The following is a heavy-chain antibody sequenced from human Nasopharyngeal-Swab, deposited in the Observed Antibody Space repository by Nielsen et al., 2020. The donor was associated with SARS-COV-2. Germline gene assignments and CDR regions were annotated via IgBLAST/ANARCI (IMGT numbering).Heavy chain of an antibody. D-gene: IGHD3-10*01. CDR3: ARQYQNYFGSGDYHGAFDI. J-gene: IGHJ3*02. Sequence: GESLKISCEGSGYSFSNYWISWVRQVPGKGLEWLGKVDPNYSYNDYSPSLRGHVTISVDRSISTAYLQWSSLKASDTAMYYCARQYQNYFGSGDYHGAFDIWGQGTMVTVSS. CDR2: VDPNYSYN. V-gene: IGHV5-10-1*01. CDR1: GYSFSNYW.